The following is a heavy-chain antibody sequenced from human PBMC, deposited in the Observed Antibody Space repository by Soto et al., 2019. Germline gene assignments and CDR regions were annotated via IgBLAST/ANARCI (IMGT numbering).Heavy chain of an antibody. Sequence: QVQLVQSGAEVKKPGSSVKLSCKTSGGTFSSYAISWGRQAPGQGLEWMGGSIPIFDTANYAQKCQGRVTITADESTSTAYMELCSLRSEDTPVYYCARHDCISSSCYYYYYYSMDVWGQGTTVTVSS. CDR1: GGTFSSYA. J-gene: IGHJ6*02. CDR3: ARHDCISSSCYYYYYYSMDV. D-gene: IGHD2-2*01. V-gene: IGHV1-69*12. CDR2: SIPIFDTA.